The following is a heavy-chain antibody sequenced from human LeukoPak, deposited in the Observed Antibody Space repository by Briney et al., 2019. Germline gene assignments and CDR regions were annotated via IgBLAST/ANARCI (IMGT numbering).Heavy chain of an antibody. D-gene: IGHD6-19*01. V-gene: IGHV3-48*03. CDR3: ARGTGYSSGWYVSYYYYMDV. CDR2: ISSSGSTI. Sequence: GGSLRLSCAASGFTFSSYEMNWVRQAPGKGLEWVSYISSSGSTIYYADSVKGRLTISRDNAKNSLYVQMNSLRAEDTGVYYCARGTGYSSGWYVSYYYYMDVWGKGTTVTISS. J-gene: IGHJ6*03. CDR1: GFTFSSYE.